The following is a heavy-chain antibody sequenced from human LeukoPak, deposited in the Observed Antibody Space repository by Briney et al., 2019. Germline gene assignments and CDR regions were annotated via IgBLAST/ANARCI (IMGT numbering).Heavy chain of an antibody. D-gene: IGHD3-3*01. V-gene: IGHV4-59*08. CDR1: GGSIRGYY. CDR2: IYDSGSS. J-gene: IGHJ3*02. Sequence: SETLSLTCSVSGGSIRGYYWSWIRQPPGKGLEWIGYIYDSGSSKYNPSLKSRVTISVDTSKNQFSLKLSSVTAADTAVYFCARHTNRLDAFDIWGQGTMVTFSS. CDR3: ARHTNRLDAFDI.